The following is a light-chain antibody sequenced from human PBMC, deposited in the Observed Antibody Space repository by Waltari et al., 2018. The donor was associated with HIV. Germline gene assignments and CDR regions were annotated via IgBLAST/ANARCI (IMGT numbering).Light chain of an antibody. Sequence: QSVLTQPPSASGTPGQRVTISCSGSSSNIGSNTVNWYQQLPGTAPKLLNYSNNQRPSGVPDRFSGSKSGTSVSLAISGLQSEDDTDYYCAAWDDSLNGWVFGGGTKLTVL. J-gene: IGLJ3*02. CDR2: SNN. CDR1: SSNIGSNT. CDR3: AAWDDSLNGWV. V-gene: IGLV1-44*01.